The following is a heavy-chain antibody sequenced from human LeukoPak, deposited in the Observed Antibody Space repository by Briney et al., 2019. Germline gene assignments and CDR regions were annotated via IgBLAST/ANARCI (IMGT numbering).Heavy chain of an antibody. CDR3: ARGGQKLRYFDWLAPHNWFDP. CDR1: GRSFSGYY. J-gene: IGHJ5*02. CDR2: INHSGST. D-gene: IGHD3-9*01. V-gene: IGHV4-34*01. Sequence: SETLSLTCAVYGRSFSGYYWSWIRQPPGKGLEWIGEINHSGSTNYNPPLKRRVTISVDTSKNQFSLKLSSVTAADTAVCYCARGGQKLRYFDWLAPHNWFDPWGQGTLVTVSS.